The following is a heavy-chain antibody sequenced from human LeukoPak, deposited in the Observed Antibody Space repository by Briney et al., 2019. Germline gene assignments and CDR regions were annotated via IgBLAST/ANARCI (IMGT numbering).Heavy chain of an antibody. CDR2: INPNSGGT. V-gene: IGHV1-2*02. J-gene: IGHJ5*02. CDR1: GYTFTGYY. D-gene: IGHD6-19*01. Sequence: ASVKVSCKASGYTFTGYYMHWVRQAPGQGLEWMGWINPNSGGTNYAQKFQGRVTMIRDTSISTAYMELSRLRSDDTAVYYCARVDSSGWNLNWFDPWGQGTLVTVSS. CDR3: ARVDSSGWNLNWFDP.